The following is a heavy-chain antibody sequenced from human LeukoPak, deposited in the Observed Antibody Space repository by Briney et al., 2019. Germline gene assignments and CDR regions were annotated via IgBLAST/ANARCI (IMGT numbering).Heavy chain of an antibody. CDR1: GGSISSYY. CDR2: IYTSGST. CDR3: ARDYVVPAAPYYYYYMDV. J-gene: IGHJ6*03. Sequence: PSETLSLTCTVSGGSISSYYWSWIRQPAGKGLEWIGRIYTSGSTNYNPSLKSRVTMSVNTSKNQFSLKLSSVTAADTAVYYCARDYVVPAAPYYYYYMDVWGKGTTVTVSS. D-gene: IGHD2-2*01. V-gene: IGHV4-4*07.